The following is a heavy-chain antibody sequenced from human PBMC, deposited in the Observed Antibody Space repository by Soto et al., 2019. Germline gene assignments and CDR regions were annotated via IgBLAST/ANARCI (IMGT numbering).Heavy chain of an antibody. CDR3: ARDQGYCSGGSCQYGMDV. CDR2: ISYDGSNK. V-gene: IGHV3-30-3*01. Sequence: QVQLVESGGGVVQSGRSLRLSCAASGFTFSSYAMHWVRQAPGKGLEWVAVISYDGSNKYYADSVKGRFTISRDNSKNTLYLQMNSLRAEDTAVYYCARDQGYCSGGSCQYGMDVWGQGTTVTVSS. J-gene: IGHJ6*02. D-gene: IGHD2-15*01. CDR1: GFTFSSYA.